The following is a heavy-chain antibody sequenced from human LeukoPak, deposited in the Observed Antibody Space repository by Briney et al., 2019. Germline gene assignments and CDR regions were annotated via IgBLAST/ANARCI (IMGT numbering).Heavy chain of an antibody. Sequence: PSETLSLTCTVSGGSISSYYWSWIRQPPGKGLEWIGYIYYSGSTNYNPSLKSRVTISVDTSKNQFSLKLSSVTAADTAVYYCARGLVGALPGFDYWGQGTLVTVSS. CDR3: ARGLVGALPGFDY. D-gene: IGHD1-26*01. CDR1: GGSISSYY. J-gene: IGHJ4*02. V-gene: IGHV4-59*01. CDR2: IYYSGST.